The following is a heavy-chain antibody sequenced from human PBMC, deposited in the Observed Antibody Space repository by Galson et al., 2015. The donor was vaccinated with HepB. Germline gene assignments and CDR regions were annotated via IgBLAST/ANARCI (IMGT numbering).Heavy chain of an antibody. D-gene: IGHD3-22*01. CDR3: ARSLYDSSGCTPGVYGMDV. CDR1: GGSFSGYY. Sequence: ETLSLTCAAYGGSFSGYYWCWIRQPPGKGLEWIGEINHSGSTNYNPSLKSRVTISVDTSKNQFSLKLISVTAADTAVYYWARSLYDSSGCTPGVYGMDVWGQGTTVTVSS. CDR2: INHSGST. J-gene: IGHJ6*02. V-gene: IGHV4-34*01.